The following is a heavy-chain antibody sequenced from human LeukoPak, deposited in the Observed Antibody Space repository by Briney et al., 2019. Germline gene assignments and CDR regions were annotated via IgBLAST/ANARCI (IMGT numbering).Heavy chain of an antibody. CDR1: GGSFSGYY. Sequence: SETLSLTCAVYGGSFSGYYWSWIRQPPGKGLEWIGEINHSGSTNYNPSLKSRVTISVDTSKNQFSLKLSSVTAADTAVYYCASLIAAAGTYYYYMDVWGKGTTVTVSS. CDR3: ASLIAAAGTYYYYMDV. CDR2: INHSGST. V-gene: IGHV4-34*01. J-gene: IGHJ6*03. D-gene: IGHD6-13*01.